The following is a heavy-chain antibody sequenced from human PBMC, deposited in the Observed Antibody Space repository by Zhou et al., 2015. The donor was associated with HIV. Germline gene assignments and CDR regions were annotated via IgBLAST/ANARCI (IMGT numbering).Heavy chain of an antibody. CDR2: IIPIFGTA. CDR3: ASPSPWYDYVWGSYVHFDY. Sequence: QVQLVQSGAEVKKPGSSVKVSCKASGGTFSSYAISWVRQAPGQGLEWMGGIIPIFGTANYAQKFQGRVTITADESTSTAYMELSSLRSEDTAVYYCASPSPWYDYVWGSYVHFDYWGQGTLVTVSS. CDR1: GGTFSSYA. V-gene: IGHV1-69*01. D-gene: IGHD3-16*01. J-gene: IGHJ4*02.